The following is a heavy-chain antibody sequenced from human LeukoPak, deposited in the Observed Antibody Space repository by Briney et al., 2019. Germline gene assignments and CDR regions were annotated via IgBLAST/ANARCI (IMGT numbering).Heavy chain of an antibody. CDR2: ISGSGGST. CDR3: AKVGSYDSSGCFDY. V-gene: IGHV3-23*01. J-gene: IGHJ4*02. CDR1: GFTFSSYA. Sequence: PGGCLRLSCAASGFTFSSYAMSWVRQAPGKGLQWVSAISGSGGSTYYADSVKGRFTISRDNSKNTLYLQMNSLRAEDTAVYYCAKVGSYDSSGCFDYWGQGTPVTVSS. D-gene: IGHD3-22*01.